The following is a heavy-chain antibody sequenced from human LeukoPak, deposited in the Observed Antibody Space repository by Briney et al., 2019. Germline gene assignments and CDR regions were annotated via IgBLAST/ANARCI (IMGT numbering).Heavy chain of an antibody. V-gene: IGHV4-39*07. CDR1: GGSISSSSYY. D-gene: IGHD2-2*01. CDR2: IYYSGST. CDR3: ARDVDIVVVPAAMSEGYYFDY. J-gene: IGHJ4*02. Sequence: SETLSLTCTVSGGSISSSSYYWGWIRQPPGKGLEWIGSIYYSGSTYYNPSLKSRVTISVDTSKNQFSLKLSSVTAADTAVYYCARDVDIVVVPAAMSEGYYFDYWGQGTLVTVSS.